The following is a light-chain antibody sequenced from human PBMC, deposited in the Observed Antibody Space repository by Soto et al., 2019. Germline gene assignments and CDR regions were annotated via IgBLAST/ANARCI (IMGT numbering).Light chain of an antibody. J-gene: IGLJ3*02. Sequence: QSVLTQSSSASASLGSSVKLTCTLSSGHNIYTIAWHQQQPGKAPRYLMTLEGSGSYNKGSGVPDRFSGSSSGADRYLTISNLQSEDEADYYCETWDSNTWVFGGGTKLTVL. CDR1: SGHNIYT. CDR3: ETWDSNTWV. V-gene: IGLV4-60*03. CDR2: LEGSGSY.